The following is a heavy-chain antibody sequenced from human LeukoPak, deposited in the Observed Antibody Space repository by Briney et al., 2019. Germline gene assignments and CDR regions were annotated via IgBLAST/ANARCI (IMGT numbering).Heavy chain of an antibody. J-gene: IGHJ5*02. CDR2: IKQDGSDK. Sequence: PGGSLRLSCVGSGFTFNKYWMSWVRQAPGKGLEWVANIKQDGSDKYYVDSVKGRFTISRDNSKNTLYLQMNSLRAEDTAVYYCAKDLSSQQPNWFDPWGQGTLVTVSS. D-gene: IGHD6-13*01. CDR3: AKDLSSQQPNWFDP. V-gene: IGHV3-7*01. CDR1: GFTFNKYW.